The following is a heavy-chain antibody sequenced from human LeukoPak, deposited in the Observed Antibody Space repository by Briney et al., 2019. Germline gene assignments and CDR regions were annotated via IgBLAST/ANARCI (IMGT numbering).Heavy chain of an antibody. D-gene: IGHD2-2*01. CDR3: ASLNCSSTSCLGAFDI. CDR2: IYYSGST. CDR1: GGSISSSSYY. V-gene: IGHV4-39*01. J-gene: IGHJ3*02. Sequence: AETLSLTRTVSGGSISSSSYYWGWIRQPPGNGLGWIGSIYYSGSTYYNPSLKSRVTISVDTSKNQFSLKLSSVTATDTAVYYCASLNCSSTSCLGAFDIWGQGTMVTVSS.